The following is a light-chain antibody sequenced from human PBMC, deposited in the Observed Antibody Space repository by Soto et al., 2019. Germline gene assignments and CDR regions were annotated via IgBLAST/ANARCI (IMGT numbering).Light chain of an antibody. V-gene: IGKV1-9*01. CDR2: SAS. CDR1: QRSSSY. Sequence: IQLTQSPSTLSTSVGDRVTITCRASQRSSSYLNLAQQKPGTAPELRIYSASTLQRAVASRFSVSGTGSDLALTISGRQPEDFATYYCQRLNSYTITFGQGTRLEIK. J-gene: IGKJ5*01. CDR3: QRLNSYTIT.